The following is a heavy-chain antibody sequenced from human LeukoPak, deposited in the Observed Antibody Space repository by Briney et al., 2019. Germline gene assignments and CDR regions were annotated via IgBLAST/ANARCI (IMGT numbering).Heavy chain of an antibody. CDR3: ARAKNGDSLFDY. D-gene: IGHD4-17*01. J-gene: IGHJ4*02. CDR2: ISGSSGST. V-gene: IGHV3-23*01. CDR1: GFTFSSYA. Sequence: GGSLRLSCAASGFTFSSYAMSWVRQAPGKGLEWVSAISGSSGSTYYADSVKGRFTISRDNAENTLYLQMNSLRADDTALYYCARAKNGDSLFDYWGQGTLVTVSS.